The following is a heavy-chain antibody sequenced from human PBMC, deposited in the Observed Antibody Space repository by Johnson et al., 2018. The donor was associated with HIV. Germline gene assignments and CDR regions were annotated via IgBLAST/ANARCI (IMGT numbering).Heavy chain of an antibody. CDR1: GFTFSSYA. CDR3: ARDINYYDSSGYLIGSDAFDL. CDR2: MSYDGSNK. D-gene: IGHD3-22*01. J-gene: IGHJ3*01. V-gene: IGHV3-30-3*01. Sequence: QMQLVESGGGVVQPGGSLILSCAASGFTFSSYAMHWVRQAPGKGLEWVAIMSYDGSNKYYADSVKGRFTISRDTSKNTLYLQMNSLRAEDTAVYYCARDINYYDSSGYLIGSDAFDLWGQGTMVTVSS.